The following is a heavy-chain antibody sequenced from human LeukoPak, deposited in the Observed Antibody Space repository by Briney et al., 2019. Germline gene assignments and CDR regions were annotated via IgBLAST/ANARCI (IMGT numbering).Heavy chain of an antibody. Sequence: GGSLRLSCAASGFTVSSNYMSCVRHGPGKGLEWVSLIYSDGITYYADSVKGRFTISRDNSKNTLYLQMNSLRAEDTAVYYCARDFDTLTGSIFDYWGQGTLVTVSS. V-gene: IGHV3-53*01. CDR3: ARDFDTLTGSIFDY. CDR2: IYSDGIT. CDR1: GFTVSSNY. D-gene: IGHD3-9*01. J-gene: IGHJ4*02.